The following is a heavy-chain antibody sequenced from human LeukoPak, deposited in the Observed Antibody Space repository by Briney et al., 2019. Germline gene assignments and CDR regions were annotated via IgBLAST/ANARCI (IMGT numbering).Heavy chain of an antibody. J-gene: IGHJ4*02. CDR1: GFTFSSYW. CDR3: ARAGRHYGDLGSFDY. V-gene: IGHV3-7*01. Sequence: TGGSLRLSCAASGFTFSSYWMSWVRQAPGKGLEWVANIKQDGSEKYYVDSVKGRFTISRDNAKNSLYLQMNSLRAEDTAVYYCARAGRHYGDLGSFDYWGQGTLVTVSS. D-gene: IGHD4-17*01. CDR2: IKQDGSEK.